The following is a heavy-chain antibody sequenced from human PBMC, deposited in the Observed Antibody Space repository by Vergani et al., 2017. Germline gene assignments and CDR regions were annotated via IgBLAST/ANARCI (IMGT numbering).Heavy chain of an antibody. CDR3: AKHFRGWGIDY. J-gene: IGHJ4*02. Sequence: QVQLVESGGGVVQRGGSLRLSCATSGFTLSNYDMQWSRQGPGKGLEFVAFIQFDGSNQYYADSVKARFTLSRDFSKNTLYLQMNSLRTDDTATYYCAKHFRGWGIDYWGQGTQVIVSS. CDR2: IQFDGSNQ. CDR1: GFTLSNYD. V-gene: IGHV3-30*02. D-gene: IGHD3-16*01.